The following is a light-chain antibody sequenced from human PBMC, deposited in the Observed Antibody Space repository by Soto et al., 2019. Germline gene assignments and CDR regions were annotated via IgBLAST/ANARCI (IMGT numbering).Light chain of an antibody. CDR1: QNVNDN. CDR3: QQSNNWPYT. J-gene: IGKJ2*01. V-gene: IGKV3-15*01. Sequence: EIVMTQSPATLSVSPGERVTLSYRASQNVNDNLAWYQQKPGQAPRLLIYGASTRATTIPARFSGSGSGTEFTLTISSLQSEDFAVYYCQQSNNWPYTFGQGTKLDIK. CDR2: GAS.